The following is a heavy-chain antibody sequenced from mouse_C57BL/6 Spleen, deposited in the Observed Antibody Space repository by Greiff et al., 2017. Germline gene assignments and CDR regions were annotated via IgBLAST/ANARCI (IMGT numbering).Heavy chain of an antibody. Sequence: QVQLQQSGAELVKPGASVKLSCKASGYTFTSYWMHWVKQRPGQGLEWIGMIHPNSGSTNYNEKFKSKATLTVDKSSSTAYMQLSSLTSEDSAVYYCARSALGRGAWFAYWGQGTLVTVSA. CDR3: ARSALGRGAWFAY. D-gene: IGHD4-1*01. CDR2: IHPNSGST. V-gene: IGHV1-64*01. J-gene: IGHJ3*01. CDR1: GYTFTSYW.